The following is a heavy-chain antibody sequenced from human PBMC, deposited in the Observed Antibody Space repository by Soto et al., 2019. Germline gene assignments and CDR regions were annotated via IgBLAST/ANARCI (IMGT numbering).Heavy chain of an antibody. CDR3: ARDSDDFWSGYYYRRREFDY. CDR2: ISSSSSYI. J-gene: IGHJ4*02. D-gene: IGHD3-3*01. V-gene: IGHV3-21*01. CDR1: GFTFSSYS. Sequence: GGSLRLSCAASGFTFSSYSMNWVRQAPGKGLEWVSSISSSSSYIYYADSVKGRFTISRDNAKNSLYLQMNSLRAEDTAVYYCARDSDDFWSGYYYRRREFDYWGQGTLVTVSS.